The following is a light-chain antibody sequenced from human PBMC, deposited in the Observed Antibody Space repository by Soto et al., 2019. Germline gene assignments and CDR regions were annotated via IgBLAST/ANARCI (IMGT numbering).Light chain of an antibody. CDR1: SSDVGGYNY. J-gene: IGLJ1*01. CDR2: DVS. Sequence: QSALTQPASVSGSPGQSIAISCTGTSSDVGGYNYVSWYQHHPGKAPKLMIFDVSNRPSGVSNRFSGSKSGNTASLTISGLQPEVEADYYCSSYTTSNNLQIAFGTGTKFTGL. V-gene: IGLV2-14*03. CDR3: SSYTTSNNLQIA.